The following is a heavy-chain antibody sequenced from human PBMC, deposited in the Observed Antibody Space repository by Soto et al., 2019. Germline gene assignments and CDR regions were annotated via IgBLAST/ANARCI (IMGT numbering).Heavy chain of an antibody. CDR3: AKAPPLDYCSGGSCYSIRPNWFDP. V-gene: IGHV3-23*01. D-gene: IGHD2-15*01. CDR1: GFTFSSYA. J-gene: IGHJ5*02. CDR2: ISGSGGST. Sequence: PGGSLRLSCAASGFTFSSYAMSWVRQAPGKGLEWVSAISGSGGSTYYADSVKGRFTISRDNSKNTLYLQMNSLRAEDTAVYYCAKAPPLDYCSGGSCYSIRPNWFDPWGQGTLVTVSS.